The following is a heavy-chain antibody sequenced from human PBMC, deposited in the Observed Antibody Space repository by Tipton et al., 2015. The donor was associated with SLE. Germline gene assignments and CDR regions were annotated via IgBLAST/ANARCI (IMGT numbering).Heavy chain of an antibody. CDR2: IYNSGNT. V-gene: IGHV4-31*03. CDR3: ARVGVYGLGTNYYYYMDV. D-gene: IGHD2-8*02. Sequence: TLSLTCTVSGGPISSGTYYWSWIRQNPQKGLEWIGYIYNSGNTHYNPSLKSRVSISVDTSKNQFSLKLSSVTAADAAVYYCARVGVYGLGTNYYYYMDVWGKGTTVTVSS. CDR1: GGPISSGTYY. J-gene: IGHJ6*03.